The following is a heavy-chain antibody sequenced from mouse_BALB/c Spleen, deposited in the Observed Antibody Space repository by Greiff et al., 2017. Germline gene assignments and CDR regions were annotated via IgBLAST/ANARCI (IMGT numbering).Heavy chain of an antibody. D-gene: IGHD2-1*01. J-gene: IGHJ3*01. Sequence: QVQLQQPGAELVKPGASVKMSCKASGYTFTSYNMHWVKQTPGQGLEWIGAIYPGNGDTSYNQKFKGKATLTADKSSSTAYMQLSSLTSEDSAVYYCARNGNYLAWFAYWGQGTLVTVSA. CDR3: ARNGNYLAWFAY. V-gene: IGHV1-12*01. CDR2: IYPGNGDT. CDR1: GYTFTSYN.